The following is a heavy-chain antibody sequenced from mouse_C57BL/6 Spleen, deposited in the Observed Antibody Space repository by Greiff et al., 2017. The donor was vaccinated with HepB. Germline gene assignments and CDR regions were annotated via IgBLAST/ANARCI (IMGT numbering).Heavy chain of an antibody. CDR3: LRQPELGPYAMGC. Sequence: GGGLVQPTGSLKLSCAASGFSFNTYAKNWVRQAPGKGVEWVARIRCKSNNYETYYADPVKDRFTISRDDSESMRYLRMNNLQTEDTAVYYCLRQPELGPYAMGCWGQGASVPCSS. D-gene: IGHD4-1*01. CDR1: GFSFNTYA. J-gene: IGHJ4*01. V-gene: IGHV10-1*01. CDR2: IRCKSNNYET.